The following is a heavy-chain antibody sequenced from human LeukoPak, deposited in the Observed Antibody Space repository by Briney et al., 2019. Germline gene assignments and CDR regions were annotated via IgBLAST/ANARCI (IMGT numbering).Heavy chain of an antibody. D-gene: IGHD6-19*01. CDR3: ARRSGIAVAGAFDY. Sequence: PGGSLRLSCVVSGFTVSTNYMSWVRQAPGKGLEWVSLIYSGGSTYYADSVKGRFTISRDNSKNTLYLQMNSLRAEDTAVYYCARRSGIAVAGAFDYWGQGTLVTVSS. CDR2: IYSGGST. J-gene: IGHJ4*02. CDR1: GFTVSTNY. V-gene: IGHV3-53*01.